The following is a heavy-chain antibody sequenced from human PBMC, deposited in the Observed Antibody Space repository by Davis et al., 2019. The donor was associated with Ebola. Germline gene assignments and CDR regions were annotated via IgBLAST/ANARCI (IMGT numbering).Heavy chain of an antibody. J-gene: IGHJ4*02. D-gene: IGHD6-13*01. Sequence: PGGSLRLSCAASGFTFSTAWMTWVRPAPGKGLEWVGRIKSKTDGGTTDYAAPVKGRFTISRDDSKNTLYLQMDSLKPEDTALYYCTSAPDNIPSADPGYWGQGTLVTVSS. CDR2: IKSKTDGGTT. CDR3: TSAPDNIPSADPGY. V-gene: IGHV3-15*01. CDR1: GFTFSTAW.